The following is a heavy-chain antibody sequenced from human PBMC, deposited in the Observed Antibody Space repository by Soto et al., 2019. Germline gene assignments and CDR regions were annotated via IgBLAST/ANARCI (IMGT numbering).Heavy chain of an antibody. CDR2: INHSGST. CDR1: GGSFSGYY. CDR3: ARVRVAGVVPAATSADYFDY. J-gene: IGHJ4*02. D-gene: IGHD2-2*01. V-gene: IGHV4-34*01. Sequence: QVQLQQWGAGLLKPSETLSLTCAVYGGSFSGYYWSWIRQPPGKGLEWIGEINHSGSTNCNPSLKSRVTISVDTSKNQFSLKLSSVTAADTAVYYCARVRVAGVVPAATSADYFDYWGQGTLVTVSS.